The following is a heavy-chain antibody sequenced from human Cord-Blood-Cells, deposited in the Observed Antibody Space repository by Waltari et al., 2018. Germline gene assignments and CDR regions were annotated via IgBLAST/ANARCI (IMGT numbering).Heavy chain of an antibody. V-gene: IGHV4-34*01. CDR3: ARGQWLRWQYYFDY. Sequence: QVQLQQWGAGLLKPSETLSLTCAVYGGSFSGYYWSWIRKPPGKGLEWIGEIKHSGSNNYNPSRKTRVTISVDTSKNQFSLKLSFVTAADTAVYYCARGQWLRWQYYFDYWGQGTLVTVSS. CDR1: GGSFSGYY. D-gene: IGHD6-19*01. J-gene: IGHJ4*02. CDR2: IKHSGSN.